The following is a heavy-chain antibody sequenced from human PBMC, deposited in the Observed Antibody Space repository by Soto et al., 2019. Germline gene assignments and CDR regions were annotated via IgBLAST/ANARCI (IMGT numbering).Heavy chain of an antibody. CDR2: ISSSSIYT. CDR1: GFPFSDYY. Sequence: QVQLVESGGGLVKPGGSLRLSCAASGFPFSDYYMNWIRQAPGKGLEWVSYISSSSIYTNYAESVKGRFTISRDNAKNSLYLQMNSLRPEDTAVYYCVRDISPNNFASGSFTYWGQGILVTVSS. D-gene: IGHD3-10*01. J-gene: IGHJ4*02. V-gene: IGHV3-11*06. CDR3: VRDISPNNFASGSFTY.